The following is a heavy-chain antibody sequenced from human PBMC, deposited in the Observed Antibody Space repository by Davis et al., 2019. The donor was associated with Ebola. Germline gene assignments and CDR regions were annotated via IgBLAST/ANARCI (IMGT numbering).Heavy chain of an antibody. CDR3: AKRLVPGIAVTGSTVDY. Sequence: GGSLRLSCTDSVITFSSYAMTWVRQAPGKGLEWVSAISGSGGSTYYADSVKGRFTISRDNSKNTLYLQMNSLRAEDTAVYYCAKRLVPGIAVTGSTVDYRGQGTLVTVSS. CDR1: VITFSSYA. CDR2: ISGSGGST. V-gene: IGHV3-23*01. J-gene: IGHJ4*02. D-gene: IGHD6-19*01.